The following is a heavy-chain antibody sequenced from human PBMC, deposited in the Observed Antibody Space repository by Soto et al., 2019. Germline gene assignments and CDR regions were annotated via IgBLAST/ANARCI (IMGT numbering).Heavy chain of an antibody. CDR2: ISSSSSYI. D-gene: IGHD6-13*01. Sequence: PVWSLRLSCAASGFTFSSYSMNWVRQAPGKGLEWVSSISSSSSYIYYADSVKGRFTISRDNAKNSLYLQMNSLRAEDTAVYYLARYSSSRAGGSDPWDQGTLVTVPS. V-gene: IGHV3-21*01. CDR3: ARYSSSRAGGSDP. CDR1: GFTFSSYS. J-gene: IGHJ5*02.